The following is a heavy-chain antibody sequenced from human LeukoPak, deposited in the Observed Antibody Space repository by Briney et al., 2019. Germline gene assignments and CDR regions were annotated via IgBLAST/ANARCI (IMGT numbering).Heavy chain of an antibody. Sequence: GGSLRLSCAASGFTFSSYWMSWVRQAPGKGLEWVANIKQDGSEKYYVDSVKGRFTISRDNAKNSLYLQMNSLRAEDTAVYYCARAPGTISLGLDYWGQGTLVTVSS. CDR2: IKQDGSEK. D-gene: IGHD1-1*01. CDR3: ARAPGTISLGLDY. J-gene: IGHJ4*02. CDR1: GFTFSSYW. V-gene: IGHV3-7*01.